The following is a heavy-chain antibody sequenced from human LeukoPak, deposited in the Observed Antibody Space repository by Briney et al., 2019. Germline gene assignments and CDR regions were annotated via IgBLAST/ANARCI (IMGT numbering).Heavy chain of an antibody. CDR1: GFTVSSNY. CDR3: ATERRFGEPGTFDY. D-gene: IGHD3-10*01. Sequence: GGSLRLSCAASGFTVSSNYMSWVRQAPGKGLEWVSVIYSGGSTYYADSVKGRFTISRDNSKNTLYLQMNSLRAEDTAVYYCATERRFGEPGTFDYWGQGTLVTVSS. J-gene: IGHJ4*02. CDR2: IYSGGST. V-gene: IGHV3-53*01.